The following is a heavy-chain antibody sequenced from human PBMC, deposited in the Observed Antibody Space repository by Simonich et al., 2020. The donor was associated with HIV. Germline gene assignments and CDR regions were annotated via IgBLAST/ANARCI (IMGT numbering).Heavy chain of an antibody. CDR3: ARDQPRDYYDSSGYLDY. J-gene: IGHJ4*02. CDR2: IKQDGSEK. D-gene: IGHD3-22*01. Sequence: GGGLEWVANIKQDGSEKYYLDSVKGRFTISRDNAKNSLYLQMNSLRAEDTAVYYCARDQPRDYYDSSGYLDYWGQGTLVTVSS. V-gene: IGHV3-7*01.